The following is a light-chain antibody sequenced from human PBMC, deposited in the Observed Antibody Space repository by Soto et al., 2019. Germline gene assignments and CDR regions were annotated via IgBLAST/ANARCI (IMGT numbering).Light chain of an antibody. J-gene: IGLJ2*01. V-gene: IGLV1-44*01. CDR2: NND. CDR1: ISNIGTNS. CDR3: AAWDDSLKGL. Sequence: QSVLTQPHSASGTPGQSVTISCSGSISNIGTNSVNWYQQLPGMAPKLLIYNNDQRPSGVPDRFSGSKSGTSASLAISGLQSEDEADYYCAAWDDSLKGLFGGGTKLTVL.